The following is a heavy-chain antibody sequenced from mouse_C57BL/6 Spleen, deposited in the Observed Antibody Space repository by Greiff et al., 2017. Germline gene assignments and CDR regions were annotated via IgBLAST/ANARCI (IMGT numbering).Heavy chain of an antibody. Sequence: VQLQQSGAELVKPGASVKLSCTASGFNIKDYYMHWVKQRTEQGLEWIGRIDPEDGETKYAPKFQGKATITADTSSNTAYLQLSSLTSEDTAVYYCASLITTGQGDWYFDVWGTGTTVTVSS. J-gene: IGHJ1*03. D-gene: IGHD1-1*01. CDR1: GFNIKDYY. CDR3: ASLITTGQGDWYFDV. V-gene: IGHV14-2*01. CDR2: IDPEDGET.